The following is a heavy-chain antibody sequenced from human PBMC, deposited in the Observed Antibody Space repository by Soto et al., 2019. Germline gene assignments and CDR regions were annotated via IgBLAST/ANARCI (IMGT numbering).Heavy chain of an antibody. J-gene: IGHJ4*02. CDR1: GFTFSSYG. CDR3: AKPIAARALDY. Sequence: QVQLVESGGGVVQPGRSLRLSCAASGFTFSSYGMHWVRQAPGKGLEWVAVISYDGSNKYYADSVKGRFTISRDNSKNTLYLQMNSLRDEDTAVYYCAKPIAARALDYWGQGTLVTVSS. D-gene: IGHD6-6*01. CDR2: ISYDGSNK. V-gene: IGHV3-30*18.